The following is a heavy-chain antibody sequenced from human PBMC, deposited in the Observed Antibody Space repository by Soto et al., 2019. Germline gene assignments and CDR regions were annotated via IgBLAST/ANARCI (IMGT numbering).Heavy chain of an antibody. D-gene: IGHD4-17*01. Sequence: ASVKVSCKASGGGFSTYAITWVRQAPGQGLEWMGGITPIFDTTNYAQKFQGRVTITADESTTTVHMELTSLTSEETAVYYCATGGTTVTRRFDYWGQGTLVTVSS. J-gene: IGHJ4*02. CDR1: GGGFSTYA. V-gene: IGHV1-69*13. CDR2: ITPIFDTT. CDR3: ATGGTTVTRRFDY.